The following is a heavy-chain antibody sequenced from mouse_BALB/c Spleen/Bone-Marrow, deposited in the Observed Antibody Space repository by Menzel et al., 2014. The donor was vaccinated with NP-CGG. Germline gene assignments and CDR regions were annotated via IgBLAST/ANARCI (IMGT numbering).Heavy chain of an antibody. CDR1: GYAFSSYW. V-gene: IGHV1-80*01. D-gene: IGHD2-2*01. CDR3: AKVTTGFAY. J-gene: IGHJ3*01. CDR2: IYPGDGET. Sequence: VQLQQSGAELVRPGSSVKISCKASGYAFSSYWMTWVKRRPGQGFEWIGQIYPGDGETNYNGKFKGKATLTADKSSSTAYMQLSGLASEDSAVYFCAKVTTGFAYWGQGTLVTVSA.